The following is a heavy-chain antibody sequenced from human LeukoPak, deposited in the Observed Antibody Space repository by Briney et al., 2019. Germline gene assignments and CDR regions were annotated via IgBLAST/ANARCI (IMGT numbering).Heavy chain of an antibody. CDR2: ISSSSSYI. CDR1: GFTFSSYS. Sequence: GGSLRLSCAASGFTFSSYSMNWDRQAPGKGLEWVSSISSSSSYIYYADSVKGRFTISRDNAKNSLYLQMNSLRAEDTAVYYCARDTQWLGGFDYWGQGTLVTVSS. J-gene: IGHJ4*02. CDR3: ARDTQWLGGFDY. V-gene: IGHV3-21*01. D-gene: IGHD6-19*01.